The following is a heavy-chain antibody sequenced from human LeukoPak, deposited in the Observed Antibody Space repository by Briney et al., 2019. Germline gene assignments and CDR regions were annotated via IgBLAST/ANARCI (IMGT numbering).Heavy chain of an antibody. J-gene: IGHJ4*02. CDR2: IYYSGST. V-gene: IGHV4-39*01. Sequence: SETLSLTCTVSGGSISSSSYYWGWIRQPPGKGLEWIGSIYYSGSTYYNPSLKSRVTISVDTSKNQFSLKLSSVTAADTAVYYCARRFYDFWSGYYTEYYFDYWGQGTLATVSS. D-gene: IGHD3-3*01. CDR3: ARRFYDFWSGYYTEYYFDY. CDR1: GGSISSSSYY.